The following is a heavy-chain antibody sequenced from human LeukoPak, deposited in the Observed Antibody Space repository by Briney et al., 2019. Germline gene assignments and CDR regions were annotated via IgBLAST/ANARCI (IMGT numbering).Heavy chain of an antibody. Sequence: GGSLRLPCTASGFTFGDCAMSWFRQAPGKGLEWVGFIRSKAYGGTTEYAASVKGRFTISRDDSKSIAYLQMNSLKTEDTAVYYCKTVTAPYAFDIWGQGTMVTVSS. V-gene: IGHV3-49*03. CDR2: IRSKAYGGTT. J-gene: IGHJ3*02. D-gene: IGHD4-17*01. CDR1: GFTFGDCA. CDR3: KTVTAPYAFDI.